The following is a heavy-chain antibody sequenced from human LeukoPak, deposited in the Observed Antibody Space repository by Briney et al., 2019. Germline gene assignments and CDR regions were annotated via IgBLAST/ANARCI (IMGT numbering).Heavy chain of an antibody. V-gene: IGHV4-34*01. Sequence: SETLSLTCAVSGGSFSDYQWNWIRQSPGKGLEWLGEISHSGTTTYNPSLKSRVTISVDTSKNQFSLRLRSVTAADTAVYYCAREGNWNDGSFDYWGQGTLVTVSS. CDR1: GGSFSDYQ. D-gene: IGHD1-1*01. CDR2: ISHSGTT. J-gene: IGHJ4*02. CDR3: AREGNWNDGSFDY.